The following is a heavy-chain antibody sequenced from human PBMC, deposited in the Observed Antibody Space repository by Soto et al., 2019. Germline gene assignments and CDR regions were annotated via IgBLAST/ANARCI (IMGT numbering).Heavy chain of an antibody. D-gene: IGHD4-17*01. V-gene: IGHV4-59*01. Sequence: KPSETLSLTCPVSGGAISSYYWIWIRQPPGKGLEWIGYISYSGSTNYNPSLKSRPTISVDTSKNQFSLKLRSVTAADTAVYYCARASPYGDYALDYWGQGTPVTISS. CDR2: ISYSGST. J-gene: IGHJ4*02. CDR1: GGAISSYY. CDR3: ARASPYGDYALDY.